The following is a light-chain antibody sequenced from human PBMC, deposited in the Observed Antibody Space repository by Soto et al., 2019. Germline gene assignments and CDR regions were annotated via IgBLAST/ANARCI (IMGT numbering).Light chain of an antibody. CDR3: SSFTRSSTYV. J-gene: IGLJ1*01. CDR2: EVN. V-gene: IGLV2-14*01. Sequence: QSALTQPRSVPGPPGQSVSISCSGTSSDVGTYNFVSWYQQYPGKAPKVMIYEVNNRPSGVSNRFSGSKSGNTASLTISGLQAEDEADYYCSSFTRSSTYVFGSGTKLTVL. CDR1: SSDVGTYNF.